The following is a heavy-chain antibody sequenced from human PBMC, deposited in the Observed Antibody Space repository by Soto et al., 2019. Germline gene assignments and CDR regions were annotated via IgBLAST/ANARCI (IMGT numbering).Heavy chain of an antibody. V-gene: IGHV3-30*04. J-gene: IGHJ3*02. Sequence: GGSLRLSCAASGFTFSSYAMHWVRQAPGKGLEWVAVISYDGSNKYYADSVKDRFTISSDNSKNTLYLQMNSLRAEDTAVYYCARDLSSRAFDIWGQGTMVTVSS. CDR1: GFTFSSYA. CDR3: ARDLSSRAFDI. CDR2: ISYDGSNK.